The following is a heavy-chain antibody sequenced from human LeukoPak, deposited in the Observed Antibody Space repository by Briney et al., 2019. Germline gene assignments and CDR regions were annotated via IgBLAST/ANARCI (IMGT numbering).Heavy chain of an antibody. J-gene: IGHJ5*02. CDR1: GGSISSSSYY. V-gene: IGHV4-39*01. CDR3: ARAIVVVPAAISGGFDP. CDR2: IYYSGST. D-gene: IGHD2-2*01. Sequence: SETLSLTCTVSGGSISSSSYYWGWIRQPPGKGLEWIGRIYYSGSTYYNPSLKSRVTISVDTSKNQFSLKLSSVTAADTAVYYCARAIVVVPAAISGGFDPWGQGTLVTVSS.